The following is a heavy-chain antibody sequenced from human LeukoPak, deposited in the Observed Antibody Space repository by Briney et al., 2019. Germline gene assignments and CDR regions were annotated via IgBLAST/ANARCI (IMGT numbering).Heavy chain of an antibody. CDR2: IYNSGSN. Sequence: PSETLSLTCTVSGGSISSYYWSWIRQPAGKGLEWIGRIYNSGSNNYNPSLKSRVTMSVDTSKKHFSLKLSSVTAADTAVYYCARGRDGYNDEYYFDYWGQGTLVTVSP. CDR3: ARGRDGYNDEYYFDY. V-gene: IGHV4-4*07. D-gene: IGHD5-24*01. CDR1: GGSISSYY. J-gene: IGHJ4*02.